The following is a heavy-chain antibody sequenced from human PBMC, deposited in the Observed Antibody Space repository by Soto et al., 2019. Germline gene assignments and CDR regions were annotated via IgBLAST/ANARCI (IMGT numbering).Heavy chain of an antibody. CDR2: ISGSGGST. CDR3: AKDRVVRELIYPNDFDY. CDR1: GFTFSSYA. J-gene: IGHJ4*02. Sequence: GGSLRLSCAASGFTFSSYAMSWVRQAPGKGLEWVSAISGSGGSTYYADSVKGRFTISRDNSKNTLYLQMNSLRAEDTAVYYCAKDRVVRELIYPNDFDYWGQGTLVTVSS. V-gene: IGHV3-23*01. D-gene: IGHD1-26*01.